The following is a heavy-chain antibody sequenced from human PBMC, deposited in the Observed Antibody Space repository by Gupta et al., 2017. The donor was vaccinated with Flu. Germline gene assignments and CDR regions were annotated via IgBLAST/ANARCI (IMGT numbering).Heavy chain of an antibody. D-gene: IGHD2-2*01. V-gene: IGHV1-3*01. CDR3: ARSRIVVVPAAHDWFDP. Sequence: SQKFQGRVTITRDTSASTAYMELSSLRSEDTAVYYCARSRIVVVPAAHDWFDPWGQGTLVTVSS. J-gene: IGHJ5*02.